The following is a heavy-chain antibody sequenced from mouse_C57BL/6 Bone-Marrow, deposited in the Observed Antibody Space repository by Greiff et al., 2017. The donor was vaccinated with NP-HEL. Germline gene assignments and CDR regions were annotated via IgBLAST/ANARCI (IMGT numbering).Heavy chain of an antibody. V-gene: IGHV1-4*01. CDR3: ASEGDYYGSSPYFDY. J-gene: IGHJ2*01. Sequence: QVQLKQSGAELARPGASVKMSCKASGYTFTSYTMHWVKQRPGQGLEWIGYINPSSGYTKYNQKFKDKATLTADKSSSTAYMQLSSLTSEDSAVYYCASEGDYYGSSPYFDYWGQGTTLTVSS. CDR1: GYTFTSYT. CDR2: INPSSGYT. D-gene: IGHD1-1*01.